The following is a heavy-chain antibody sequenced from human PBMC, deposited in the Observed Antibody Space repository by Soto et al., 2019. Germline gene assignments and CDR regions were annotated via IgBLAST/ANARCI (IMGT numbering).Heavy chain of an antibody. CDR1: GYIFTAYS. CDR3: AHRQGGSSGWHLYFQH. J-gene: IGHJ1*01. Sequence: ASVKVSSKASGYIFTAYSMHWVRQAPGQGLEWMGVVNPSGGSTNYAQKFQGRITMTRDTSTSTVYMDLSSLTSEDTATYYCAHRQGGSSGWHLYFQHWGQGTLVTVSS. CDR2: VNPSGGST. V-gene: IGHV1-46*01. D-gene: IGHD6-19*01.